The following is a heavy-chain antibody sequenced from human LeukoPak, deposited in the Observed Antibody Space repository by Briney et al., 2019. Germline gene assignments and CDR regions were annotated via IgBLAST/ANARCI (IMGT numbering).Heavy chain of an antibody. Sequence: ASVKVSCKTSGYSFVLYGISWVRQAPGQGPEWMGWISTSTGDTKYTQKFQGRVTLTTDTSTSTAYMELSSLRSDDTAVYYCARDDNYGIFVNVDYWGQGTLVTVSS. V-gene: IGHV1-18*01. CDR3: ARDDNYGIFVNVDY. CDR1: GYSFVLYG. CDR2: ISTSTGDT. J-gene: IGHJ4*02. D-gene: IGHD4-11*01.